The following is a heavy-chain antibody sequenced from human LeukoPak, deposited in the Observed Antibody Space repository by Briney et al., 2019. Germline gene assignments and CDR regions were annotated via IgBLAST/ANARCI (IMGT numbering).Heavy chain of an antibody. D-gene: IGHD3-22*01. CDR3: AKDSEDSSGYLGAFDI. CDR1: GFTFDDYA. V-gene: IGHV3-9*03. CDR2: ISWNSGSI. J-gene: IGHJ3*02. Sequence: SLRLSCAASGFTFDDYAMHWVRQAPGKGLEWVSGISWNSGSIGYADSVKGRFTISRDNAKNSLYLQMNSLRAEDMALYYCAKDSEDSSGYLGAFDIWGQGTMVTVSS.